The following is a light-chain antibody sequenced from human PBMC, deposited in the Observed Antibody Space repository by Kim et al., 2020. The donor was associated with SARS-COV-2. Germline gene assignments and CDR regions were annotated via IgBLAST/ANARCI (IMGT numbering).Light chain of an antibody. CDR3: AAWDDSLNGFVI. CDR2: NTA. V-gene: IGLV1-44*01. J-gene: IGLJ2*01. Sequence: QTVTSSCSGSGSNIGSHAVNWYQKVPGTAPKLLICNTARRPSGVPDRFSGSKSGTSASLAMRGLQSEDEADYYCAAWDDSLNGFVIFGGGTQLTVL. CDR1: GSNIGSHA.